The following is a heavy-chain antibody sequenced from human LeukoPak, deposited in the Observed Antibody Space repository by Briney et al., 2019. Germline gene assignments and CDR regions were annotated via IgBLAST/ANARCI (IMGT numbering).Heavy chain of an antibody. D-gene: IGHD1-26*01. V-gene: IGHV5-51*01. CDR1: GYSFTSYW. J-gene: IGHJ3*01. CDR3: ARRVGSYPIDVFYF. CDR2: IYPGDSDT. Sequence: GESLKISWKGSGYSFTSYWIGWVRQMPGKGLGWMGIIYPGDSDTRYSPSFQGQVTISADKSISTALLQWSSLKASDTAMYYGARRVGSYPIDVFYFWGQGQWSPSLQ.